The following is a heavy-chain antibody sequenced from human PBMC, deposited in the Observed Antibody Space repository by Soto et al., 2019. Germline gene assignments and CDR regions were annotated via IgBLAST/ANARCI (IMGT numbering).Heavy chain of an antibody. CDR3: ARGRLAYCGGDCYNWLDP. V-gene: IGHV1-18*01. CDR2: ISAYNGNT. CDR1: GYTFTSYG. Sequence: ASVKVSCKASGYTFTSYGISWVRQAPGQGLEWMGWISAYNGNTNYAQKLQGRVTMTTDTSTSTAYMELRSLRSDDTAVYYCARGRLAYCGGDCYNWLDPWGQGTLVTVSS. D-gene: IGHD2-21*02. J-gene: IGHJ5*02.